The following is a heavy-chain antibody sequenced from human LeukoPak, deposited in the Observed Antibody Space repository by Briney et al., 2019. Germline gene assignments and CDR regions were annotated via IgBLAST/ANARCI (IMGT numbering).Heavy chain of an antibody. D-gene: IGHD3-22*01. CDR1: GFTFSNYW. J-gene: IGHJ6*04. Sequence: GGSLRLSCAASGFTFSNYWMTWVRQAPGKGLEWVANMNQDGSGKYYVDSVKGRFAISRDNAKNSLYLQMNSLRAEDTAVYYCARGPTMKMDVWGKGTAVTVSS. V-gene: IGHV3-7*01. CDR2: MNQDGSGK. CDR3: ARGPTMKMDV.